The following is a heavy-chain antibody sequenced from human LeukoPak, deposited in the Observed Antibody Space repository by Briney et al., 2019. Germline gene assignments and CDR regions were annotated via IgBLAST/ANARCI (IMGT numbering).Heavy chain of an antibody. V-gene: IGHV1-69*05. CDR3: ARVSGTFGGVTDY. Sequence: SVKVSCKASGGTFSSYAISWVRQAPGQGLEWMGGIIPIFGKANYAQKFQDRVTITTDESTSPAYMELSRLRSEDTGVYYRARVSGTFGGVTDYSGQGSLVTVSS. CDR2: IIPIFGKA. D-gene: IGHD3-16*01. J-gene: IGHJ4*02. CDR1: GGTFSSYA.